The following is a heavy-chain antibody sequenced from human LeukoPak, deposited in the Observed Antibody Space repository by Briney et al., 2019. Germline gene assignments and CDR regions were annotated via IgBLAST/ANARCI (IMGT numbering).Heavy chain of an antibody. CDR2: ISSTSTTI. CDR3: VRNDGDDAFDI. V-gene: IGHV3-48*03. D-gene: IGHD4-17*01. J-gene: IGHJ3*02. Sequence: PGGSLRRSCAASGFTFSSYEMNWVRQAPGRGLEWVSYISSTSTTIYYKDSVKGRFTISRDNAKNSLYLHMTSLRVEDTAVYYCVRNDGDDAFDIWGQGTMVTVSS. CDR1: GFTFSSYE.